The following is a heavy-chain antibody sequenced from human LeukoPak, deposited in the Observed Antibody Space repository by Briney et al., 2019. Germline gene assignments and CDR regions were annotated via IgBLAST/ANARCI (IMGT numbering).Heavy chain of an antibody. CDR1: GGSFSGYS. CDR2: INHSGST. J-gene: IGHJ4*02. CDR3: AREGIVGVYFDY. V-gene: IGHV4-34*01. D-gene: IGHD1-26*01. Sequence: SETLSLTCAVYGGSFSGYSWSWIRQPPGKGLEWIGEINHSGSTNYNPSLKSRVTISVDTSKNQFSLKLSSVTAADTAVYYCAREGIVGVYFDYWGQGALVTVSS.